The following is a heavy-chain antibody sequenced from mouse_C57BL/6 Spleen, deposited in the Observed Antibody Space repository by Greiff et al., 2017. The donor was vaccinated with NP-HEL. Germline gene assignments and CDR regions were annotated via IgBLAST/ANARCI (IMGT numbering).Heavy chain of an antibody. CDR2: IHPNSGST. CDR1: GYTFTSYW. V-gene: IGHV1-64*01. CDR3: APRIYYDYGPWFAY. D-gene: IGHD2-4*01. Sequence: QVQLKQPGAELVKPGASVKLSCKASGYTFTSYWMHWVKQRPGQGLEWIGMIHPNSGSTNYNEKFKSKATLTVDKSSSTAYMQLSSLTSEDSAVYYCAPRIYYDYGPWFAYWGQGTLVTVSA. J-gene: IGHJ3*01.